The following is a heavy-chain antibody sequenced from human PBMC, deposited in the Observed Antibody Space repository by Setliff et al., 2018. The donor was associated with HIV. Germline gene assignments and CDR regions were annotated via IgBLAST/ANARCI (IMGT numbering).Heavy chain of an antibody. CDR3: TRGGEYFDY. J-gene: IGHJ4*02. CDR2: MYSAGNI. D-gene: IGHD3-16*01. V-gene: IGHV3-53*01. Sequence: QSGGSLRLSCAASGFSVSNNYMNWVRQAPGKGPEWLSIMYSAGNIYYADSVKGRFTISRDNSKNTLYLQMNSLRAEDRAVYYCTRGGEYFDYWGQGTLVTVSS. CDR1: GFSVSNNY.